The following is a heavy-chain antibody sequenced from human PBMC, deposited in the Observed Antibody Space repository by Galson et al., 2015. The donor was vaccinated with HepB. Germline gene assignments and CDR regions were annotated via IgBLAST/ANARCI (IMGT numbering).Heavy chain of an antibody. V-gene: IGHV1-46*04. Sequence: SVKVSCKASGYTFTSYYMHWVRQAPGQGLEWMGIINPSGGSTSYAQKLQGRVTMTRDTSTSTAYMELSSLRSEDTAVYYCARSTSSSWSLDAFDIWGQGTMVTVSS. D-gene: IGHD6-13*01. CDR1: GYTFTSYY. CDR2: INPSGGST. J-gene: IGHJ3*02. CDR3: ARSTSSSWSLDAFDI.